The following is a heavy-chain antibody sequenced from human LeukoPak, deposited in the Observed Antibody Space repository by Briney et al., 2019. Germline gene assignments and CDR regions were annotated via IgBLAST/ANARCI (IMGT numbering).Heavy chain of an antibody. D-gene: IGHD3-22*01. CDR2: ISYDGSNK. J-gene: IGHJ4*02. V-gene: IGHV3-30*18. CDR3: AKVVSTYYYDSSGYFDY. CDR1: GFTVSSNS. Sequence: GGSLRLSCTVSGFTVSSNSMSWVRQAPGKGLEWVAVISYDGSNKYYADSVKGRFTISRDNSKNTLYLQMNSLRAEDTAVYYCAKVVSTYYYDSSGYFDYWGQGTLVTVSS.